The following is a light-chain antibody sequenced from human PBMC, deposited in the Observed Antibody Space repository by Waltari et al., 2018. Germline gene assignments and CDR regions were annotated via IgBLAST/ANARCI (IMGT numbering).Light chain of an antibody. J-gene: IGLJ2*01. CDR1: SSDIGRYNY. CDR3: SSYTTSTTVI. V-gene: IGLV2-14*03. CDR2: DVS. Sequence: QSALTPPASVSASPGQSITLSSTGTSSDIGRYNYVSWYQQHPGTAPKLLIFDVSKRPSGVSNRFSGSKSADTASLTISGLQSEDEADYYCSSYTTSTTVIFGGGTKLTVL.